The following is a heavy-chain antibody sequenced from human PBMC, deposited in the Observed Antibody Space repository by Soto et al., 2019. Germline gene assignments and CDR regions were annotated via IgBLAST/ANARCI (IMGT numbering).Heavy chain of an antibody. D-gene: IGHD4-17*01. CDR1: GDSISNYY. CDR3: ARVFTVTTYAFDI. Sequence: SETLSLTCTVSGDSISNYYWTWIRQPPGKGLEWIGYLYYTGNVDYNPSLKSRVTMSLDTSSNQFSPKLTSVTAADTAVYYCARVFTVTTYAFDIWGQGTMVTVSS. J-gene: IGHJ3*02. CDR2: LYYTGNV. V-gene: IGHV4-59*01.